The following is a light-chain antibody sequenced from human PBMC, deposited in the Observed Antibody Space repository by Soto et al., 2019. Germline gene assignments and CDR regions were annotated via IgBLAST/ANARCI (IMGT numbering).Light chain of an antibody. Sequence: EIVLTQSPGTLSLSPGERATLSCRASQSVSSSYLAWYQQKPGQAPRLLIYGASSRATGIPDRFSGSVSGTDGTITISRLETEDGSVYYCQQYGSSPITFCQGTRLENK. CDR2: GAS. CDR3: QQYGSSPIT. J-gene: IGKJ5*01. CDR1: QSVSSSY. V-gene: IGKV3-20*01.